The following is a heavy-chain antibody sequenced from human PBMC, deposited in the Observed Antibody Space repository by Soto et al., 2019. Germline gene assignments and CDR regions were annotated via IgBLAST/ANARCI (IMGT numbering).Heavy chain of an antibody. CDR2: INAGNGNT. D-gene: IGHD2-15*01. CDR3: ASGLPTLTAKDCSGGSCYASYYYYYMDV. CDR1: GYTFTSYA. Sequence: ASVKVSCKASGYTFTSYAMHWVRQAPGQRLEWMGWINAGNGNTKYSQKFQGRVTITRDTSASTAYMELSSLRSEDTAVYYCASGLPTLTAKDCSGGSCYASYYYYYMDVWGKGTTVTVSS. J-gene: IGHJ6*03. V-gene: IGHV1-3*01.